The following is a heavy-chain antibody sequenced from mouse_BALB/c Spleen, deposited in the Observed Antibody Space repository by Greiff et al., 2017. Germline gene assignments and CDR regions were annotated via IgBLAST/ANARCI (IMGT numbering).Heavy chain of an antibody. CDR1: GYSITSDYA. CDR2: ISYSGST. D-gene: IGHD2-1*01. CDR3: ARGYGNYGYAMDY. J-gene: IGHJ4*01. Sequence: DVKLVESGPGLVKPSQSLSLTCTVTGYSITSDYAWNWIRQFPGNKLEWMGYISYSGSTSYNPSLKSRISITRDTSKNQFFLQLNSVTTEDTATYYCARGYGNYGYAMDYWGQGTSVTVSS. V-gene: IGHV3-2*02.